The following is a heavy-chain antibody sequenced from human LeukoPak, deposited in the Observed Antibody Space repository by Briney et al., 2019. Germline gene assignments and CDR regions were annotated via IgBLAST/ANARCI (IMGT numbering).Heavy chain of an antibody. V-gene: IGHV3-30-3*01. D-gene: IGHD6-19*01. CDR2: ISYDGSNK. CDR3: AREYSSGWYGEQDY. CDR1: GCTFSSYA. Sequence: PGGSLRLSCAASGCTFSSYAMHWVRQAPGKGLEWVAVISYDGSNKYYADSVKGRFTISRDNSKNTLYLQMNSLRAEDTAVYYCAREYSSGWYGEQDYWGQGTLVTVSS. J-gene: IGHJ4*02.